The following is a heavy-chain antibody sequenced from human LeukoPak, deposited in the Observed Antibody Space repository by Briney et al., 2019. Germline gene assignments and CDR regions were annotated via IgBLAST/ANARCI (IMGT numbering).Heavy chain of an antibody. V-gene: IGHV3-74*01. CDR3: ARGWDGYSYGI. CDR1: GFTFTSYW. Sequence: GGSLRLSCEASGFTFTSYWMHWVRQAPGKGLVWVSRINSDGSSTNYADSVKGRFTISRDNAKNTVYLQMNSLRAEDTAVYYCARGWDGYSYGIWGQGTLVTVSS. J-gene: IGHJ4*02. CDR2: INSDGSST. D-gene: IGHD5-18*01.